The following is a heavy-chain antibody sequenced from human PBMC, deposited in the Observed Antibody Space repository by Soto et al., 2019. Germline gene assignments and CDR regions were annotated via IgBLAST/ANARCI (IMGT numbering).Heavy chain of an antibody. CDR2: IYYSGST. Sequence: SETLSLTCTVSGGSSSSGDDYWSWIRQPPGKGLEWIGYIYYSGSTYYNPSLKSRVTISVDTSKNQFSLKLSSVTAADTAVYYCARGRLSRISSSWYEGWFDPWGQGTLVPVSS. CDR1: GGSSSSGDDY. CDR3: ARGRLSRISSSWYEGWFDP. D-gene: IGHD6-13*01. V-gene: IGHV4-30-4*01. J-gene: IGHJ5*02.